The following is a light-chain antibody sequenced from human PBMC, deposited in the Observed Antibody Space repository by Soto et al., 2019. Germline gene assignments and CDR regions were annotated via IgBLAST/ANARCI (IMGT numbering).Light chain of an antibody. J-gene: IGKJ3*01. V-gene: IGKV1-5*01. CDR1: QRISSW. Sequence: GDRVTITCRASQRISSWLAWYQQKPGKAPKLLIYDASSLESGVPSRFSGSGSGTEFTLTISSLQPDDFATYYCQQYNSYLFTFGPGTKVDIK. CDR2: DAS. CDR3: QQYNSYLFT.